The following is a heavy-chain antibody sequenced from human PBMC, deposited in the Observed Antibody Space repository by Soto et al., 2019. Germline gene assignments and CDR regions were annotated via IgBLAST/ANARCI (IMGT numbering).Heavy chain of an antibody. D-gene: IGHD2-15*01. CDR3: AVGSSCSGGSCYSQGEYYYYGMDV. CDR1: GYTFTGYY. V-gene: IGHV1-2*04. J-gene: IGHJ6*02. CDR2: INPNSGGT. Sequence: ASVKVSFKASGYTFTGYYMHWVRQAPGQGLEWMGWINPNSGGTNYAQKFQGWVTMTRDTSISTAYMELSRLRSDDTAVYYCAVGSSCSGGSCYSQGEYYYYGMDVWGQGTTVTVSS.